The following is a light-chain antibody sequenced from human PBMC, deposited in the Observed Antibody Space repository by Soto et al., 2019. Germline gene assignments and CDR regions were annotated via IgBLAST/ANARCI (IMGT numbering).Light chain of an antibody. Sequence: DIVMTQSPLSLPVIPGEPASISCRSSGDLQRSHGYSYLDWYLQKPGQSPQLLIYLGSNRASGVPDRISGSGAGTDFTLKISRVEAEDVGVYYCMQVLQPPYTFGQGTRLEIK. V-gene: IGKV2-28*01. CDR2: LGS. CDR1: GDLQRSHGYSY. J-gene: IGKJ2*01. CDR3: MQVLQPPYT.